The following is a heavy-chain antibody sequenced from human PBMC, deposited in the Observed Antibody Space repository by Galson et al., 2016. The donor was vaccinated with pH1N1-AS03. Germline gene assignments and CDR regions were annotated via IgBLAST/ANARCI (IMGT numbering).Heavy chain of an antibody. CDR1: GFTFSNYW. V-gene: IGHV3-7*01. CDR2: IKQDGGEK. Sequence: SLRLSCAASGFTFSNYWMSWVRQAPGKGLEWVAIIKQDGGEKYYVDSVKGRFTISRDNAKNSLYLQMNSLGAEDTAVYYCTRDKPLVAVAGSLFDPWGQGALVTV. D-gene: IGHD6-19*01. J-gene: IGHJ5*02. CDR3: TRDKPLVAVAGSLFDP.